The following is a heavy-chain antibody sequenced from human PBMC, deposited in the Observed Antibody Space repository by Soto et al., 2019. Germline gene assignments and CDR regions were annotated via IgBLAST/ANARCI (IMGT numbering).Heavy chain of an antibody. CDR1: GFTFSRVS. CDR3: ARGGLRGYSYGA. D-gene: IGHD5-18*01. Sequence: GGSLRLSCEASGFTFSRVSMNWVRQVPGKGLEWVASISSGSSDTWYADSVKGRFIISRDNSKNTLYLQMNSLRAEDTAVYYCARGGLRGYSYGAWGQGTLVTVSS. CDR2: ISSGSSDT. V-gene: IGHV3-21*01. J-gene: IGHJ5*02.